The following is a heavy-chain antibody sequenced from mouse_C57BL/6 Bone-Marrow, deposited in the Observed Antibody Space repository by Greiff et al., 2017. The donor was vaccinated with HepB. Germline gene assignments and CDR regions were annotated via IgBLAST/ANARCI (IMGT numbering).Heavy chain of an antibody. D-gene: IGHD1-1*01. V-gene: IGHV1-52*01. CDR2: IDPSDSET. CDR3: ARTMITTVVFDY. CDR1: GYTFTSYW. Sequence: VKLQQPGAELVRPGSSVKLSCKASGYTFTSYWMHWVKQRPIQGLEWIGNIDPSDSETHYNQKFKDKATLTVDKSSSTAYMQLSSLTSEDSAVYYCARTMITTVVFDYWGQGTTLTVSS. J-gene: IGHJ2*01.